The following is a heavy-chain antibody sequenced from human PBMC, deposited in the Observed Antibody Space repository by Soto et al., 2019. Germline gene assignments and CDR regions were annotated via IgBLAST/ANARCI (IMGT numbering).Heavy chain of an antibody. D-gene: IGHD3-9*01. V-gene: IGHV4-39*01. CDR3: ARPIYDILTGYYFDY. CDR1: GGSISSSSYY. J-gene: IGHJ4*02. Sequence: NPSETLSLTCTVSGGSISSSSYYWGWIRQPPGKGLEWIGSIYYSGSTYYNPSLKSRVTISVDTSKNQFSLKLSSVTAADTAVYYCARPIYDILTGYYFDYWGQGTLVTVSS. CDR2: IYYSGST.